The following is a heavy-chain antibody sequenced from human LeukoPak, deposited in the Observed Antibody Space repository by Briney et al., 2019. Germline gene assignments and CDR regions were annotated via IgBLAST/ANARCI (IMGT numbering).Heavy chain of an antibody. V-gene: IGHV3-9*03. CDR1: GFTFDDYA. D-gene: IGHD3-22*01. CDR3: AKASSSYYYDTSIGGAFDI. Sequence: GGSLRLSCAASGFTFDDYAMHWVRQAPGKGLEWVSGISWNSGSIGYADSVKGRFTISRDNAKNSLYLQMNSLRAEDMALYYCAKASSSYYYDTSIGGAFDIWGQGTMVTV. J-gene: IGHJ3*02. CDR2: ISWNSGSI.